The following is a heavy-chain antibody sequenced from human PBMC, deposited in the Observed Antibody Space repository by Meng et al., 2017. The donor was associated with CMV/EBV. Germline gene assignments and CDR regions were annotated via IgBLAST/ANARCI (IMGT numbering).Heavy chain of an antibody. J-gene: IGHJ4*02. D-gene: IGHD3-10*01. CDR1: GGSISSSSYY. Sequence: GPLRLSCTVSGGSISSSSYYWGWIRQPPGKGLEWIGSIYYSGSTYYNPSLKSRVTISVDTSKNQFSLKLSSVTAADTAVYYCARDLRGVIDYWGQGTLVTVSS. V-gene: IGHV4-39*07. CDR3: ARDLRGVIDY. CDR2: IYYSGST.